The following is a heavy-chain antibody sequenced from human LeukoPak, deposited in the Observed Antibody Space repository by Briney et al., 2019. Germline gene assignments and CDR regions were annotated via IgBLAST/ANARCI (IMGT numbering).Heavy chain of an antibody. CDR2: INPNSGGT. CDR1: GCTFTGYY. V-gene: IGHV1-2*02. J-gene: IGHJ4*02. CDR3: ARGPYYGSGSYSPFDY. D-gene: IGHD3-10*01. Sequence: GASVKVSCKASGCTFTGYYMHWVRQAPGQGLEWMGWINPNSGGTNYAQKFQGRVTMTRDTSISTAYMELSRLRSDGTAVYYCARGPYYGSGSYSPFDYWGQGTLVTVSS.